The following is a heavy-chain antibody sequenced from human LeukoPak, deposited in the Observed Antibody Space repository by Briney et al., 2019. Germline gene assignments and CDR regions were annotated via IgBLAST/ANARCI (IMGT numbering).Heavy chain of an antibody. CDR1: GGSISSYY. J-gene: IGHJ2*01. CDR3: ARGTVTNYWYFDL. V-gene: IGHV4-4*07. D-gene: IGHD4-11*01. CDR2: IYTSGST. Sequence: PSETLSLTCTVSGGSISSYYWSWIRQPAGKGLEWIGRIYTSGSTNYNPSLKSRVTISVDKSKNQFSLKLSSVTGADTAVYYCARGTVTNYWYFDLWGRGTLVTVSS.